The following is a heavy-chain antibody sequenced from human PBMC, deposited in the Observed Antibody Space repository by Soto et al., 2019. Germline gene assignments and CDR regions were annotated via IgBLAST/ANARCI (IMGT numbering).Heavy chain of an antibody. CDR3: ARGMTPPGAPAWYYFDS. CDR2: FSLSGTT. V-gene: IGHV4-4*07. Sequence: SETLSLTCTVSGASITGSFFWSWIRQPAGKGLEWIGRFSLSGTTNYNPSLRSRVTMSADVSKNQFSLRLTSVTAADTALYYCARGMTPPGAPAWYYFDSWGQGTLVTVSS. CDR1: GASITGSFF. D-gene: IGHD2-8*02. J-gene: IGHJ4*02.